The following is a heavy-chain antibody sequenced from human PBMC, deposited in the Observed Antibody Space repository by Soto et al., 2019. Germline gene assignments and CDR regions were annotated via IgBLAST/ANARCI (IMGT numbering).Heavy chain of an antibody. CDR3: ARETAGYCSSTSCYGDYYYGMDV. CDR2: ISYDGSNK. V-gene: IGHV3-30-3*01. CDR1: GFTFSSYA. D-gene: IGHD2-2*01. Sequence: HPGGSLRLSCAASGFTFSSYAMHWVRQAPGKGLEWVAVISYDGSNKYYADSVKGRFTISRDNSKNTLYLQMNSLRAEDTAVYYCARETAGYCSSTSCYGDYYYGMDVWGQGTKVTVSS. J-gene: IGHJ6*02.